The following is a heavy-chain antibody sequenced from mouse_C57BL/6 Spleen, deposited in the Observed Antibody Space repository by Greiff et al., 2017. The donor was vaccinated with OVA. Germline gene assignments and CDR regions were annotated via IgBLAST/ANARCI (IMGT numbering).Heavy chain of an antibody. CDR2: IWSGGST. Sequence: VKLMESGPGLVQPSQSLSITCTVSGFSLTSYGVHWVRQSPGKGLEWLGVIWSGGSTDYNAAFISRMSISKDNSKSQVFFKMNSLQADDTAIDYCARNGRTGTSFDYWGQGTTLTVSS. V-gene: IGHV2-2*01. CDR3: ARNGRTGTSFDY. CDR1: GFSLTSYG. J-gene: IGHJ2*01. D-gene: IGHD4-1*01.